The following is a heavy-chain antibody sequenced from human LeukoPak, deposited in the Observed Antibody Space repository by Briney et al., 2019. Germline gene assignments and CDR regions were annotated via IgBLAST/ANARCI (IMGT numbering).Heavy chain of an antibody. CDR1: GGSISSSSYY. CDR2: IYYSGTT. J-gene: IGHJ4*02. V-gene: IGHV4-39*07. CDR3: ARAIYDSSGSYFDY. Sequence: SETLSLTCTVSGGSISSSSYYWGWIRQPPGMGLEWIGSIYYSGTTYYNPSLKSRVTISIDTSKNQFSLKLSSVTAADTAVYYCARAIYDSSGSYFDYWGQGTLVTVSS. D-gene: IGHD3-22*01.